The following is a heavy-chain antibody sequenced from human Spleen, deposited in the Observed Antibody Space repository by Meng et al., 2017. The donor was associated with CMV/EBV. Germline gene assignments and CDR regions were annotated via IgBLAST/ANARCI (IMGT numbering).Heavy chain of an antibody. CDR1: GFTFSDYY. J-gene: IGHJ4*02. V-gene: IGHV3-11*06. D-gene: IGHD2/OR15-2a*01. Sequence: QLGEAAGGLLKPGGSLRPSCTVSGFTFSDYYMSWIRQAPGKGLEWVSYISNSGSYTNYADSVQGRFTISRDNAKNSLYLQMNSLRAEDTAVYYCARAYYGTLKDYWGQGTLVTVSS. CDR2: ISNSGSYT. CDR3: ARAYYGTLKDY.